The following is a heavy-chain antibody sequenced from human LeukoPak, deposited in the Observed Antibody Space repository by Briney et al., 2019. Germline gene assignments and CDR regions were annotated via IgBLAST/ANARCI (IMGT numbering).Heavy chain of an antibody. V-gene: IGHV4-59*01. CDR1: GGSISSYY. Sequence: PSETLSLTCTVSGGSISSYYWSWIRQPPGKGLEWIVYIYYSGGTNYNPSLKSRVTISVDTSKNQFSLKLSSVTAADTAVYYCAGTGTTGYYYYYGMDVWGQGTTVTVSS. J-gene: IGHJ6*02. CDR3: AGTGTTGYYYYYGMDV. CDR2: IYYSGGT. D-gene: IGHD1-7*01.